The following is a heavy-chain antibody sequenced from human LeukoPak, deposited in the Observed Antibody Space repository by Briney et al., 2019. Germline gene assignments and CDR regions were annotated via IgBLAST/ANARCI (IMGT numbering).Heavy chain of an antibody. V-gene: IGHV3-23*01. D-gene: IGHD3-22*01. CDR1: GFTFSSYS. CDR3: AKAKITLIVVANPNSGAFDI. Sequence: GGSLRLSCAASGFTFSSYSMNWVRQAPGKGLEWVSGVSGSGGSTYYADSVKGRFTISRDNSKNTLYLQMNSLRAEDTAVYYCAKAKITLIVVANPNSGAFDIWGQGTMVTVSS. J-gene: IGHJ3*02. CDR2: VSGSGGST.